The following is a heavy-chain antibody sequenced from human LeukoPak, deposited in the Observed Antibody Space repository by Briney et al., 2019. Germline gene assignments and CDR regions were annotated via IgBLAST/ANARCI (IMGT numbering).Heavy chain of an antibody. Sequence: PGGSLRLSCAASGFTFSSYSMNWVRKAPGNGLEWVSSISSSSSYIYYADSVKGRFTISRDNAKNSLYLQMNSLRAEDTAVYYCARVFHTYSSGWYWFDPRGQGTLVTVSS. CDR3: ARVFHTYSSGWYWFDP. V-gene: IGHV3-21*01. J-gene: IGHJ5*02. CDR1: GFTFSSYS. D-gene: IGHD6-19*01. CDR2: ISSSSSYI.